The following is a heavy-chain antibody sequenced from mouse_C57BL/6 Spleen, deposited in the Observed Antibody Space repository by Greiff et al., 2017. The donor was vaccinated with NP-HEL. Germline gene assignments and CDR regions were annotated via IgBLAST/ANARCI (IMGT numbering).Heavy chain of an antibody. CDR2: ISSGGDYI. Sequence: EVKLVESGEGLVKPGGSLKLSCAASGFTFSSYAMSWVRQTPEKRLEWVAYISSGGDYIYYADTLKGRFTISRDNARNTLYLQMSSLKCEDTARDYCTREEGHLRGYCDVWGTGTTVTVSS. J-gene: IGHJ1*03. V-gene: IGHV5-9-1*02. CDR3: TREEGHLRGYCDV. CDR1: GFTFSSYA.